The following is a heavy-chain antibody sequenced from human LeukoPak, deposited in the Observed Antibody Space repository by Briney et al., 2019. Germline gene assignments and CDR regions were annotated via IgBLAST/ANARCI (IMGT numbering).Heavy chain of an antibody. D-gene: IGHD1-14*01. CDR2: INHSGST. Sequence: SETLSLTCAVYGGSFSGYYWSWIRQPPGKGLEWIGGINHSGSTNYNPSLKSRVTISVDTSKNQFSLKLSSVPAADTAVYYCARRPLTGPTYYYYYYGMDVWGQGTTVTVSS. J-gene: IGHJ6*02. CDR3: ARRPLTGPTYYYYYYGMDV. CDR1: GGSFSGYY. V-gene: IGHV4-34*01.